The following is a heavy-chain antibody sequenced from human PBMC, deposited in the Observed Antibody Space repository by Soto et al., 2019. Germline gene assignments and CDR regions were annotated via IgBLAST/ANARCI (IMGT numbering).Heavy chain of an antibody. J-gene: IGHJ4*02. D-gene: IGHD4-17*01. Sequence: EVQLVESGGGLVQPGRSLRLSCAACRFTFDDYAMHWVRQVPGKGLEWVSGISWNSGTIAYADSVKGRFTISRDNAKISLYLQMDSLRADDTAVYYCAKDSESSGSVYCDHIDYLGQGTPFTVSS. CDR2: ISWNSGTI. V-gene: IGHV3-9*01. CDR1: RFTFDDYA. CDR3: AKDSESSGSVYCDHIDY.